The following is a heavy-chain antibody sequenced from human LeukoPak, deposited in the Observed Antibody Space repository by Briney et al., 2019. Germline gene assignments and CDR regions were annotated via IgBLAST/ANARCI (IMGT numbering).Heavy chain of an antibody. CDR2: ISGSGGST. Sequence: PGGSLRLSCAASGLTLSSYAMSWVRQAPGKGLEWVSAISGSGGSTYYADSVKGRFTISRDNSKNTLYLQMNSLRADDTAVYYCAKQWELLDYWGQGTLVTVSS. CDR1: GLTLSSYA. V-gene: IGHV3-23*01. CDR3: AKQWELLDY. D-gene: IGHD1-26*01. J-gene: IGHJ4*02.